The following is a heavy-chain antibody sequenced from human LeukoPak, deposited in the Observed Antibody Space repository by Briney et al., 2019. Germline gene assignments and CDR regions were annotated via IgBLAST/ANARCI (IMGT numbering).Heavy chain of an antibody. V-gene: IGHV4-34*01. CDR2: INHSGST. J-gene: IGHJ5*02. Sequence: SETLSLTCAVYGESFSGYYWTWIRQPPGKGLEWIGEINHSGSTYYNPSLKSRVTISVDTSKNQFSLKLSSVTAADTAVYYCARGEYWFDPWGQGTLVTVSS. CDR1: GESFSGYY. CDR3: ARGEYWFDP.